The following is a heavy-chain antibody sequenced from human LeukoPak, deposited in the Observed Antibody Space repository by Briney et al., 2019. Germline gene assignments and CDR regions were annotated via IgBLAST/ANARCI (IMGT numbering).Heavy chain of an antibody. J-gene: IGHJ5*02. Sequence: GGSLRLSCAASGVIVSRNFMGWVRQAPGKGLQWVAIMYAGGTTDYSDFVRGRFHISRDSSNNTLSLQINSLRAEDTAVYYCARGSGSGWPLDRWGQGALVTVSS. V-gene: IGHV3-53*01. CDR2: MYAGGTT. D-gene: IGHD6-19*01. CDR3: ARGSGSGWPLDR. CDR1: GVIVSRNF.